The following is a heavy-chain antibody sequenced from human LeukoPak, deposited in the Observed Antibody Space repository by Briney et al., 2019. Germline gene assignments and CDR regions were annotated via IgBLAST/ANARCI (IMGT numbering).Heavy chain of an antibody. Sequence: GGSLRLSCSASGXTFSSYWMHWVRQAPGKGLVWVSRINSDGSSTSYADSVKGRFTISRDNSKNTLYLQMNSLRAEDTAVYYCAREGAGDILTGYQKPDYYYYGMDVWGQGTTVTVSS. CDR1: GXTFSSYW. V-gene: IGHV3-74*01. D-gene: IGHD3-9*01. CDR2: INSDGSST. CDR3: AREGAGDILTGYQKPDYYYYGMDV. J-gene: IGHJ6*02.